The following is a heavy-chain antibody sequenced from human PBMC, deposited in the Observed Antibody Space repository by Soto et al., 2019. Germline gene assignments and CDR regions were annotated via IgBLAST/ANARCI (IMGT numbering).Heavy chain of an antibody. CDR3: AKTGCNGGSCFSWFDP. V-gene: IGHV3-30*04. Sequence: QVQLVESGGGVVQPGGSLRLSCAASGFILSDFAMHWVRQAPGRGLEWVAVILKEGKSKYYADSVRGRFTISSDTSKDTIFLQLTSLRLDDSAVYYCAKTGCNGGSCFSWFDPWGQGTPVIVSS. CDR2: ILKEGKSK. J-gene: IGHJ5*02. D-gene: IGHD2-15*01. CDR1: GFILSDFA.